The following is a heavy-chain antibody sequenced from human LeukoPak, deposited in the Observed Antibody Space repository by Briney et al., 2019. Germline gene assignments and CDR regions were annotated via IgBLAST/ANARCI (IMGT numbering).Heavy chain of an antibody. Sequence: ASVKVSCKASGYTFTGYYMHWVRQAPGQGLEWMGWINPNSGGTNYAQKFQGRVTMTRDTSISTAYMELSRLRSDDTAVYYCARGTHYYYDSSGYYGDGDYWGQGTLVTVSS. CDR1: GYTFTGYY. CDR2: INPNSGGT. J-gene: IGHJ4*02. V-gene: IGHV1-2*02. D-gene: IGHD3-22*01. CDR3: ARGTHYYYDSSGYYGDGDY.